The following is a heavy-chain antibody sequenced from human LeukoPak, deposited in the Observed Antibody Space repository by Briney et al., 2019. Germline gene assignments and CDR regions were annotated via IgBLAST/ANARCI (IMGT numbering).Heavy chain of an antibody. CDR1: GFTFSSYA. V-gene: IGHV3-23*01. CDR2: ISNSGGST. Sequence: GGSLRLSCAASGFTFSSYAMSWVRQAPGKGLEWVSAISNSGGSTYYADSVKGRFTISRDNSKNTLYLQMNSLGAEDTAVYYCAARSRSGGIVGATGYWGQGTLVTVSS. J-gene: IGHJ4*02. CDR3: AARSRSGGIVGATGY. D-gene: IGHD1-26*01.